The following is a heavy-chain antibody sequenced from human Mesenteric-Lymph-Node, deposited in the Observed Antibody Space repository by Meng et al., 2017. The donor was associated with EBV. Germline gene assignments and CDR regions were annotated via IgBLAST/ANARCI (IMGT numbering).Heavy chain of an antibody. V-gene: IGHV1-2*06. D-gene: IGHD2-2*01. CDR3: ARALVGCSSTSCYLDP. J-gene: IGHJ5*02. CDR1: GYTFTAYY. Sequence: VQLVQSGAEVKKPGASVKVSCKASGYTFTAYYIHWVRQAPGQGLEWMGRINPNSGDINYAQKFQGRVTVTRDTSIGTAYMELSRLTSDDTAVYYCARALVGCSSTSCYLDPWGQGTLVTVSS. CDR2: INPNSGDI.